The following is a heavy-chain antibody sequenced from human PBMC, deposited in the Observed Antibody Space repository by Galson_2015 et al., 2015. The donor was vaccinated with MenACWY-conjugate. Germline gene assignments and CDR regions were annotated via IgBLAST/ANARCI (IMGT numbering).Heavy chain of an antibody. J-gene: IGHJ6*02. V-gene: IGHV1-69*13. CDR1: GGTFSSYA. Sequence: SVKVSCKASGGTFSSYAISWVRQAPGQGLEWMGGIIPIFGTANYAQKFQGRVTITADESTSTAYMELSSLRSEDTAVYYCARGVVAARPDYYYGMDVWGQGTTVTVSS. CDR2: IIPIFGTA. D-gene: IGHD6-6*01. CDR3: ARGVVAARPDYYYGMDV.